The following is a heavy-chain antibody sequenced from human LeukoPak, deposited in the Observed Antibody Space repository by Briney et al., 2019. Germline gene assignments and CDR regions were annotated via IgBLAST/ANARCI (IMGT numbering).Heavy chain of an antibody. CDR1: GFTFNNYE. Sequence: GGSLRLYCAASGFTFNNYETHWVRQTAGKGLEWVSAVGIAGDTFYAGSVKGRFSISRDNAESSLFLQMNSLRAGDTAVYYCAREGRMGTADAFDVWGQGTMVTVSS. CDR3: AREGRMGTADAFDV. D-gene: IGHD1-14*01. V-gene: IGHV3-13*01. CDR2: VGIAGDT. J-gene: IGHJ3*01.